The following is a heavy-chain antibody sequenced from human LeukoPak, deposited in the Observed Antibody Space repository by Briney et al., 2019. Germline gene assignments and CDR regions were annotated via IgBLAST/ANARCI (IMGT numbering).Heavy chain of an antibody. V-gene: IGHV3-74*01. CDR3: ARAPGDYYDWGSSDAFDI. CDR2: INSDGSNR. Sequence: GGSLSLSGSASGFAFSTSWMHWVRQAPGNGLVWVSRINSDGSNRSYADSVKGRFTLSRDNSKKTLSLQMNSLGAEDTAVYYCARAPGDYYDWGSSDAFDIWGEGAMVTVSS. CDR1: GFAFSTSW. D-gene: IGHD3-10*01. J-gene: IGHJ3*02.